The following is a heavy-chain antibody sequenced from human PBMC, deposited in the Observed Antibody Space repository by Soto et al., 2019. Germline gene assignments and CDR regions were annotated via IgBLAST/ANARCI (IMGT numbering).Heavy chain of an antibody. CDR3: ARDPARGIAARSYYYYGMDV. CDR2: IYHSGST. Sequence: PSETLSLTCAVSGGSISSSNWWSWVRQPPGKGLEWIGEIYHSGSTNYNPSLKSRVTISVDKSKNQFSLKLSSVTAADTAVYYCARDPARGIAARSYYYYGMDVWGQGTTVTVSS. V-gene: IGHV4-4*02. J-gene: IGHJ6*02. D-gene: IGHD6-6*01. CDR1: GGSISSSNW.